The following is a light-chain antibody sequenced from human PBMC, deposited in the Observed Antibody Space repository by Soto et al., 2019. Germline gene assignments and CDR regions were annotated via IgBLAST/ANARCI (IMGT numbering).Light chain of an antibody. CDR2: SNN. CDR1: SSNIGSNT. J-gene: IGLJ1*01. Sequence: QSVLTQPPSASGTPGQRVTISCSGSSSNIGSNTVNWYQQLPGTAPKLLIYSNNQRPSRVPDRFSGSKSGTSASLTISGLQAEDEADYYCSSYSNITTLYVFGTGTKVTVL. V-gene: IGLV1-44*01. CDR3: SSYSNITTLYV.